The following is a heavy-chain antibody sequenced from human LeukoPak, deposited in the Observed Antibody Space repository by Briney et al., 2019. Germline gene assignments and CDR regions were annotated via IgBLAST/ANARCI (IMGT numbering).Heavy chain of an antibody. CDR3: ARQSTGSYVYFDF. J-gene: IGHJ4*02. V-gene: IGHV4-4*07. CDR2: MSISGNT. CDR1: GGSISSHY. D-gene: IGHD3-9*01. Sequence: SETLSLTCTISGGSISSHYYSWIRQPAGKGLEWIGRMSISGNTNYNPSLKSRVTISVDKSKNQFSLKLSSVTAADTAMYYCARQSTGSYVYFDFWGQGTLVTLS.